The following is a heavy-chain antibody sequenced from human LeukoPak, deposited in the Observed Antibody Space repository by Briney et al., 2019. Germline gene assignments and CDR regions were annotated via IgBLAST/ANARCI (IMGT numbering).Heavy chain of an antibody. D-gene: IGHD3-22*01. CDR1: GYTFTSYD. J-gene: IGHJ4*02. CDR3: ARGEGGAVVSH. CDR2: MNPNTDNT. Sequence: ASVKVSCKASGYTFTSYDINWVRRATGQGLEWMGWMNPNTDNTGYAQKFQGRVTITRNTSISTAYMELSSLRSDDTAVYYCARGEGGAVVSHWGQGTLVTVSS. V-gene: IGHV1-8*01.